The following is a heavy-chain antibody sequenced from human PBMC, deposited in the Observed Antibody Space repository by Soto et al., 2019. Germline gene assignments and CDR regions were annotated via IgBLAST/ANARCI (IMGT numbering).Heavy chain of an antibody. CDR1: GYSLTSYW. CDR3: ARLPTRGYSYGYDHCGMDV. J-gene: IGHJ6*02. Sequence: PGESLKISCKGSGYSLTSYWIGWVRQMPGKGLEWMGIIYPGDSDTRYSPSFQGQVTISADKSISTAYLQWSSPKASDTAMYYCARLPTRGYSYGYDHCGMDVWGQGTTVTVSS. D-gene: IGHD5-18*01. CDR2: IYPGDSDT. V-gene: IGHV5-51*01.